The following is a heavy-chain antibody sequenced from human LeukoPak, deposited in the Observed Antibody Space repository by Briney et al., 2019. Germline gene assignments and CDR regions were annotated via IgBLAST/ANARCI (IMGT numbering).Heavy chain of an antibody. J-gene: IGHJ4*02. V-gene: IGHV3-23*01. D-gene: IGHD5-18*01. CDR1: GFTFSTYE. CDR2: ISGSDGDDNT. Sequence: GGSLRLSCAASGFTFSTYEMNWVRQAPGKGLEWVSGISGSDGDDNTYYVDSVKGRFTISRDNSRNTLYMQMNSLRAEDTAVYYCAKVGPGAARDYWGQGTLVTVSS. CDR3: AKVGPGAARDY.